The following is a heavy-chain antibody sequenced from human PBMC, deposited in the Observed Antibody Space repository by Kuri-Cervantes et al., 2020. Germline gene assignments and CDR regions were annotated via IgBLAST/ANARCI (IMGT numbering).Heavy chain of an antibody. CDR1: GFTFDDYT. D-gene: IGHD2-15*01. V-gene: IGHV3-43D*04. CDR2: ISWDGGST. CDR3: ARDRRVVPLYYFDY. Sequence: GESLKISCAASGFTFDDYTMHWVRQAPGKGLEWVSLISWDGGSTYYADSVKGRFTISRDNPKNSLYLQMNSLRAEDTAVYYCARDRRVVPLYYFDYWGQGTLVTVSS. J-gene: IGHJ4*02.